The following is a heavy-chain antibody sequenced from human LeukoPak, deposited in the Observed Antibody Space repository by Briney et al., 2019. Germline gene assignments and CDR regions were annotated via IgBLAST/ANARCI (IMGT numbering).Heavy chain of an antibody. J-gene: IGHJ4*02. Sequence: PTASVKVSCKVSGYTLTELSMHWVRQAPGKGLEWMGGFDPEDGETIYAQKLQGRVTMTTDTSTSTAYMELRSLRSDDTAVYYCAREYGYCSSTSCYPYFDYWGQGTLVTVSS. V-gene: IGHV1-24*01. CDR3: AREYGYCSSTSCYPYFDY. D-gene: IGHD2-2*01. CDR2: FDPEDGET. CDR1: GYTLTELS.